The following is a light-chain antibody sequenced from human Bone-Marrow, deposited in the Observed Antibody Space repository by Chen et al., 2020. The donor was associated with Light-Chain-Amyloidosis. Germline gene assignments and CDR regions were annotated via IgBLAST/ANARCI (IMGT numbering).Light chain of an antibody. CDR2: GES. Sequence: EIGLTQSQGTLSLSPGERATLSCRASQSVSSSYLAWYQQKPGQAPMVLIYGESSRATGIPDRFSGRGSGTDFTLTISRLETEDFAVYYCQQYGSSPGTFGQGTKAEIK. CDR1: QSVSSSY. V-gene: IGKV3-20*01. J-gene: IGKJ1*01. CDR3: QQYGSSPGT.